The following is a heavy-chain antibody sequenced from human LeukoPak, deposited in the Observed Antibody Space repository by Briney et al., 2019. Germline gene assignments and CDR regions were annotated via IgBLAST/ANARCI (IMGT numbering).Heavy chain of an antibody. CDR2: ISYDGSNK. D-gene: IGHD2-15*01. CDR1: GFILSDYN. CDR3: ARDQTGFCSGSSCLGSTFDY. V-gene: IGHV3-30*04. Sequence: GRSLRLSCAASGFILSDYNMHWVRQAPGKGLEWVAVISYDGSNKYYADSVKGRFTISRDNFKNTLYLQMNSLRAEDTAVYYCARDQTGFCSGSSCLGSTFDYWGQGTLVTVSS. J-gene: IGHJ4*02.